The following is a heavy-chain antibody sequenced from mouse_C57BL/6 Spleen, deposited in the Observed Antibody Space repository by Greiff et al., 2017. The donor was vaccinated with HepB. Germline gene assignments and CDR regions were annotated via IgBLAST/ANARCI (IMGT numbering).Heavy chain of an antibody. CDR2: IYPGDGDT. J-gene: IGHJ4*01. D-gene: IGHD6-5*01. CDR3: ARSGLRGNAMDY. Sequence: QVQLQQSGAELVKPGASVKISCKASGYAFSSYWMNWVKQRPGKGLEWIGQIYPGDGDTNYNGKFKGKATLTADKSSSTAYMQLSSLTSEDSAVYFCARSGLRGNAMDYWGQGTSVTVSS. V-gene: IGHV1-80*01. CDR1: GYAFSSYW.